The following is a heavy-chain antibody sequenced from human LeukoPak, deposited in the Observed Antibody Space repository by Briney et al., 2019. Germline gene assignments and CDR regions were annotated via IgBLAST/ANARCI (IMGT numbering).Heavy chain of an antibody. V-gene: IGHV1-46*01. CDR2: INPSGGST. J-gene: IGHJ4*02. CDR3: ARDPSRWLQWLYFDY. D-gene: IGHD5-24*01. Sequence: GASVKVSCKASGYTLTSYYMHWVRQAPGQGLEWMGIINPSGGSTSYAQKFQGRVTMTRDTSTSTVYMELSSLRSEDTAVYYCARDPSRWLQWLYFDYWGQGTLVTVSS. CDR1: GYTLTSYY.